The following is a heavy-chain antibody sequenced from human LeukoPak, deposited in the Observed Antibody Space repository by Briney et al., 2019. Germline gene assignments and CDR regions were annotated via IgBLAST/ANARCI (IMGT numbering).Heavy chain of an antibody. Sequence: GGSLRLSCAASGFTFSSYSMNWVRQAPGKGLEWVSSISSSSSYIYYADSVKGRFTISRDNAKNSLYLQMNSLRAEDTAVYYCARDLGNYYDSSGYSLNFDYWGQEPWSPSPQ. CDR2: ISSSSSYI. CDR1: GFTFSSYS. V-gene: IGHV3-21*01. D-gene: IGHD3-22*01. J-gene: IGHJ4*01. CDR3: ARDLGNYYDSSGYSLNFDY.